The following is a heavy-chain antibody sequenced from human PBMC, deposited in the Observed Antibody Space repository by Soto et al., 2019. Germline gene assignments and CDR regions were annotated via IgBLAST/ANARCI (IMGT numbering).Heavy chain of an antibody. CDR2: IGGTGDRT. J-gene: IGHJ6*02. Sequence: EVQLLESGGGLVQPGGSLRLSCSASGFTFSNYVMSWVRQAPGKGLEWVSAIGGTGDRTYYADSVKGRFTISGDNSKNTLHLQMNSLRAEDTAVYYCVKDWSGDTCPCMDVWGQGTTVTVSS. CDR3: VKDWSGDTCPCMDV. CDR1: GFTFSNYV. D-gene: IGHD3-3*01. V-gene: IGHV3-23*01.